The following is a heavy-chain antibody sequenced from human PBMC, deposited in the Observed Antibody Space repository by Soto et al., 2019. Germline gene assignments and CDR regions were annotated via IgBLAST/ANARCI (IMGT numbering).Heavy chain of an antibody. J-gene: IGHJ4*02. CDR2: FDPEDGET. Sequence: GGSVKVSFKASGGTFGSNAISWVRQAPGKGLEWMGGFDPEDGETIYAQKFQGRVTMTEDASTDTAYMELSSLRSEDTAVYYCATPVYSSGWPFDYWGQGTLVTVSS. CDR3: ATPVYSSGWPFDY. V-gene: IGHV1-24*01. CDR1: GGTFGSNA. D-gene: IGHD6-19*01.